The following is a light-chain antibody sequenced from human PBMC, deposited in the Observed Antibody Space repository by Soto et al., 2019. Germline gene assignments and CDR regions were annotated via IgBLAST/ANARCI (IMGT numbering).Light chain of an antibody. Sequence: QSVLTQPPSVSAASGQKVTISCSGSSSNIGNNYVSWYQQLPGTAPKLLIYDNNKRPSGIPDRFSGSKSGTSATLGIIGLQTGDEADYYCGTWDSSLSAGVFGGGTQLTVL. CDR2: DNN. V-gene: IGLV1-51*01. CDR3: GTWDSSLSAGV. J-gene: IGLJ7*01. CDR1: SSNIGNNY.